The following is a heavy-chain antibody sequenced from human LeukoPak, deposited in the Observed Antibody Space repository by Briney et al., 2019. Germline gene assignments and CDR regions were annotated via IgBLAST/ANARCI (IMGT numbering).Heavy chain of an antibody. CDR3: AKDGHYYDSSGYSAEFGY. CDR1: GFTFSSYG. Sequence: PGRSLRLSCAASGFTFSSYGMHWVRQAPGKGLEWVAVISYDGSNKYYADSVKGRFTISRDNSKNTLYLQMNSLRAEDTAVCYCAKDGHYYDSSGYSAEFGYWGQGTLVTVSS. J-gene: IGHJ4*02. V-gene: IGHV3-30*18. D-gene: IGHD3-22*01. CDR2: ISYDGSNK.